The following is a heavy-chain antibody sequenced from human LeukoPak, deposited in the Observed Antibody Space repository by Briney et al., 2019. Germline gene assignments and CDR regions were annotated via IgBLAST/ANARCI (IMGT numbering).Heavy chain of an antibody. Sequence: GGSLRLSCAASRFTFGDSAMHWVRQASGKGLEWVGRIRSKPNSYATEYAASVKGRFTFSRDDSKNTAHLQMNSLKTVDTAVYYCTRHLADCWGQGTLVTVSS. V-gene: IGHV3-73*01. J-gene: IGHJ4*02. D-gene: IGHD3-16*01. CDR3: TRHLADC. CDR1: RFTFGDSA. CDR2: IRSKPNSYAT.